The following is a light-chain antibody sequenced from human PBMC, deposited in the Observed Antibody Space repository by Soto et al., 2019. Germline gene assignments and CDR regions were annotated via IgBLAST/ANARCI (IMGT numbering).Light chain of an antibody. V-gene: IGKV1-5*01. CDR1: QTIGSW. CDR3: QHYDTYRAT. Sequence: DIQMTQSPSTLSASVGDRVTVTCRASQTIGSWLAWYQQKPGKAPKLLIYDASSLESGVPSRFSGSGSGTEFTLTISDLQPDDFATYYCQHYDTYRATFGLGTKVDIK. J-gene: IGKJ1*01. CDR2: DAS.